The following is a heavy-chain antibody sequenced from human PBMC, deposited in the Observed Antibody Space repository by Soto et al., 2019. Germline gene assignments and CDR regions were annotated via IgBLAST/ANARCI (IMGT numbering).Heavy chain of an antibody. D-gene: IGHD6-13*01. CDR2: IYYSGST. J-gene: IGHJ6*02. Sequence: SETLSLTCTVSGGSISSGGYYWSWIRQHPGKGLEWIGYIYYSGSTYYNPSLKSRVTISVDTSKNQFSLKLSSVTAADTAVYYCARGGIAAAPYYYYGMDVWGQGTTVTVSS. V-gene: IGHV4-31*03. CDR3: ARGGIAAAPYYYYGMDV. CDR1: GGSISSGGYY.